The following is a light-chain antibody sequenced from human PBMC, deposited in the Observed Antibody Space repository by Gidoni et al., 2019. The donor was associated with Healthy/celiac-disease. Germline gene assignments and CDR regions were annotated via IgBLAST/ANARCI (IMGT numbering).Light chain of an antibody. CDR2: GAS. CDR3: QQYNNWRLYT. J-gene: IGKJ2*01. CDR1: QSVSSN. V-gene: IGKV3-15*01. Sequence: EIVMTQSPATLSVSPGERATLSCSAIQSVSSNLAWYQQKPGQSPRLLIYGASTRATVIPARFSGSGSGTEFTLTISILQSEDFAVYYCQQYNNWRLYTFGQGTKLEIK.